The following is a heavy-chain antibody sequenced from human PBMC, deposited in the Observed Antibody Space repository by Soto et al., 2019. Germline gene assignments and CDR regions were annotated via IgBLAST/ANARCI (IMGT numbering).Heavy chain of an antibody. CDR1: GGTFSSYA. CDR3: ARAGRWSGYYRDNWFDP. Sequence: QVQLVQSGAEVKKPGSSVKVSCKASGGTFSSYAISWVRQAPGQGLEWMGGIIPIFGTANYAQTFQGRVTITADESTSTDYMELSSLRSEDTAVYYCARAGRWSGYYRDNWFDPWGQGTLVTVSS. J-gene: IGHJ5*02. D-gene: IGHD3-3*01. CDR2: IIPIFGTA. V-gene: IGHV1-69*01.